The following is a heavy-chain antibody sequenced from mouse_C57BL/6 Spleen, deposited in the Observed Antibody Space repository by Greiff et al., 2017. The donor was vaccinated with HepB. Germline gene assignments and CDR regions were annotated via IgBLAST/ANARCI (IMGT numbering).Heavy chain of an antibody. Sequence: EVQGVESGAELVKPGASVKLSCTASGFNIKDYYMHWVKQRTEQGLEWIGRIDPEDGETKYAPKFQGKATITADTSSNTAYLQLSSLTSEDTAVYYCALWLGRSLYWYFDVWGTGTTVTVSS. CDR3: ALWLGRSLYWYFDV. J-gene: IGHJ1*03. CDR1: GFNIKDYY. CDR2: IDPEDGET. V-gene: IGHV14-2*01. D-gene: IGHD2-2*01.